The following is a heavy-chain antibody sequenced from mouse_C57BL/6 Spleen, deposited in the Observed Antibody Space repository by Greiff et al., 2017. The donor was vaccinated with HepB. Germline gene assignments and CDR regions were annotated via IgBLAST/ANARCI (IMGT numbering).Heavy chain of an antibody. CDR1: GFTFSDYG. CDR2: ISSGSSTI. CDR3: ARNYALYYYAMDY. Sequence: EVQVVESGGGLVKPGGSLKLSCAASGFTFSDYGMHWVRQAPEKGLEWVAYISSGSSTIYYADTVKGRFTISRDIAKNTLFLQMTSLRSEDTAMYYCARNYALYYYAMDYWGQGTSVTVSS. V-gene: IGHV5-17*01. J-gene: IGHJ4*01. D-gene: IGHD1-1*02.